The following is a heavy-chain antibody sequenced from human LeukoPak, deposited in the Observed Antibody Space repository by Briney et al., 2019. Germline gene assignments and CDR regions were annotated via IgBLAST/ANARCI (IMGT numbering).Heavy chain of an antibody. J-gene: IGHJ4*02. Sequence: SVKVSCKASGGTFSSYAISWVRQAPGQGLEWMGWIIPIFGTANYAQKFQGRVTITTDESTSTAYMELSSLRSEDTAVYYCARDRQWLGGGISDYWGQGTLVTVSS. CDR3: ARDRQWLGGGISDY. CDR2: IIPIFGTA. V-gene: IGHV1-69*05. D-gene: IGHD6-19*01. CDR1: GGTFSSYA.